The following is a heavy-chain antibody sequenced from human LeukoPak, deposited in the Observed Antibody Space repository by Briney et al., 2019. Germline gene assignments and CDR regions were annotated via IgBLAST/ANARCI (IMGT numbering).Heavy chain of an antibody. CDR1: GGSISSSSYY. V-gene: IGHV4-39*01. Sequence: PSETLSLTCTVSGGSISSSSYYWGWIRQPPGKGLEWIGSIYYSGSTYYNPSLKSRVTISVDTSKNQFSLKLSSVTAADTAVYYCARGQAPYYYGSGSYYRYNWFDPWGQGTLVTVSS. J-gene: IGHJ5*02. CDR2: IYYSGST. CDR3: ARGQAPYYYGSGSYYRYNWFDP. D-gene: IGHD3-10*01.